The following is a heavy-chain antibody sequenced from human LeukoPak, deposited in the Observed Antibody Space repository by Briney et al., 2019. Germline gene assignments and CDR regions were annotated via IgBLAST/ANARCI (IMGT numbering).Heavy chain of an antibody. CDR2: LNIAGNT. CDR3: TTITFGGVIDH. J-gene: IGHJ4*02. CDR1: GFTVTNND. Sequence: PGGSLRLSCAASGFTVTNNDMGWARQAPGKGLECVSVLNIAGNTYYADSVKGRFTISRDNSKNTPYLQMNTLRAEDTALYYCTTITFGGVIDHWGQGTLVTVSS. V-gene: IGHV3-53*01. D-gene: IGHD3-16*01.